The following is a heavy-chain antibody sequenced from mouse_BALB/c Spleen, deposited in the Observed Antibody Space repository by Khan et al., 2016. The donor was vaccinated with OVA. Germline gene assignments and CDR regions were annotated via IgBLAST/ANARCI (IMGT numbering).Heavy chain of an antibody. D-gene: IGHD4-1*01. CDR1: GYSFTGYY. CDR3: TRGGTGTYAGFPY. J-gene: IGHJ3*01. CDR2: INPYNGAT. Sequence: VQLQQSGPELVRPGASVKISCKASGYSFTGYYMHWVKQRHVKSLEWIGRINPYNGATTYNQNFTDKASLTVDKSSSTAYMALHSLTSEDSAVYYCTRGGTGTYAGFPYWGQGTLVTVSA. V-gene: IGHV1-31*01.